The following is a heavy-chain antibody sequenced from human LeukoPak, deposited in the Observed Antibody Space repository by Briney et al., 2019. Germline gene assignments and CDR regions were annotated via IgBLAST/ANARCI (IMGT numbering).Heavy chain of an antibody. CDR2: ITSASSTI. V-gene: IGHV3-48*01. CDR1: GFTFSSNS. J-gene: IGHJ3*01. CDR3: ARGASTARGPFDV. Sequence: QPGESLRLSCAASGFTFSSNSMNWVRQAPGKGLEWVSYITSASSTIYYADSVRGRFTISRDNAKDSLYLQMNSLRAEDTALYYCARGASTARGPFDVWGQGTMVTVSS. D-gene: IGHD6-6*01.